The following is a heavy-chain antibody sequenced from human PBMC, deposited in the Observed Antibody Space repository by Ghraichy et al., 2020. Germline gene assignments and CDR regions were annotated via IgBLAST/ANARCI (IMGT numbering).Heavy chain of an antibody. CDR2: IYYSGST. J-gene: IGHJ4*02. CDR3: ARGYHYYDSSGYLDY. V-gene: IGHV4-59*01. Sequence: SETLSLTCTVSGGSISSYYWSWIRQPPGKGLEWIGYIYYSGSTNYNPSLKSRVTISVDTSKNQFSLKLSSVTAADTTVYYCARGYHYYDSSGYLDYWGQGTLVTVSS. D-gene: IGHD3-22*01. CDR1: GGSISSYY.